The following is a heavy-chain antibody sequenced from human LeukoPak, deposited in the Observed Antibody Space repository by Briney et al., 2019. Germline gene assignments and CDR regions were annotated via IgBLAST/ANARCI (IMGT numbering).Heavy chain of an antibody. Sequence: GGSLRLSCAASGFTVSSNYMSWVRQAPGKGLEWVSDIYSGGSTYYADSVKGRSTISRHNSKTTLYLQMNRLRADDTAVYYCARAMEYYDFWSGYWDYYYGIDVSGQGTTVTASS. CDR2: IYSGGST. V-gene: IGHV3-53*04. CDR3: ARAMEYYDFWSGYWDYYYGIDV. D-gene: IGHD3-3*01. J-gene: IGHJ6*02. CDR1: GFTVSSNY.